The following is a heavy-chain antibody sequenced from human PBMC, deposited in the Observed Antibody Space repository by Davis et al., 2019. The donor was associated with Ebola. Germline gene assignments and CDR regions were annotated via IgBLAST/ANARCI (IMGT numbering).Heavy chain of an antibody. CDR1: GISLRSYW. V-gene: IGHV3-74*01. D-gene: IGHD4-23*01. CDR3: ARSDNGGLL. J-gene: IGHJ4*01. CDR2: INADVTIT. Sequence: GESLKISCVASGISLRSYWMHWVRQAPGKGLVWVSRINADVTITNYDDSVRGRFTISRDNAKNTLYLQMNSLRAEDSALYYCARSDNGGLLWGHGTLVTVSS.